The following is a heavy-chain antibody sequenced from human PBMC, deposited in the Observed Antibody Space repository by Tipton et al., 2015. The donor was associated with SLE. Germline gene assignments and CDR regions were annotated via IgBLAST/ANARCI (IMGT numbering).Heavy chain of an antibody. CDR2: IYSSGTP. CDR1: GYSISSGYY. Sequence: TLSLTCAVSGYSISSGYYWGWIRQPPGKGLEGIGNIYSSGTPHYNPAFNSRIVISVDTSNNRFSLKGLPVTAADTAVYYCARSVRRGSYMDVWGKGTKVTVSS. D-gene: IGHD3-10*01. V-gene: IGHV4-38-2*01. J-gene: IGHJ6*03. CDR3: ARSVRRGSYMDV.